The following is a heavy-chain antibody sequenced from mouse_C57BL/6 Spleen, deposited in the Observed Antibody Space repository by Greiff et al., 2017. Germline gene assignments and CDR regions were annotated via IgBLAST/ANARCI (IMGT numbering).Heavy chain of an antibody. CDR1: GFSLSTFGMG. V-gene: IGHV8-8*01. J-gene: IGHJ2*01. CDR2: IWWDDDK. D-gene: IGHD2-4*01. CDR3: ARTLYYDYVGY. Sequence: QVTLKVSGPGLLQPSQTLSLTCSFSGFSLSTFGMGVGWIRQPSGKGLVWLAHIWWDDDKYYNPALKSRLTNSKDTAKNQVVLKLANVDTADTATYYCARTLYYDYVGYWGQGTTLTVFS.